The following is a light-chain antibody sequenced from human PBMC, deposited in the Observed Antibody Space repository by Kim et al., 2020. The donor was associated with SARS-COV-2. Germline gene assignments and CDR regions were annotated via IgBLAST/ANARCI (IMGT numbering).Light chain of an antibody. CDR3: QTWGTGMGV. J-gene: IGLJ3*02. CDR1: SGHSSYA. CDR2: LNSDGSH. V-gene: IGLV4-69*01. Sequence: ASVKLTCTLRSGHSSYAIAWHQQQPEKGPRYLMKLNSDGSHYKGDGIPDRFSGSSSGAERYLTISSLQSEDEADYYCQTWGTGMGVFGGGTKLTVL.